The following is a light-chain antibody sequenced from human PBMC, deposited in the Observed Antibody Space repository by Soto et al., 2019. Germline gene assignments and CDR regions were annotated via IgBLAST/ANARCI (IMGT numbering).Light chain of an antibody. CDR3: SSYASNGDVL. CDR1: SSDVRTYEY. Sequence: QSVLTQPASVSGSPGQSITISCTGTSSDVRTYEYVSWYQHHPGKAPKLMIYDVSNRPSGVSDRFSGSKSGNTASLTISGLQAEDEADYYCSSYASNGDVLFGGGTKLTVL. CDR2: DVS. V-gene: IGLV2-14*03. J-gene: IGLJ2*01.